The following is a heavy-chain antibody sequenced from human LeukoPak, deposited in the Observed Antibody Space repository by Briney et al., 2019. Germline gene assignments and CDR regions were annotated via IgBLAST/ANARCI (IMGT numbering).Heavy chain of an antibody. D-gene: IGHD2-8*01. V-gene: IGHV3-15*01. CDR1: GFTFSNAW. CDR3: TTGYAIRVP. CDR2: IKTKTDGGTT. J-gene: IGHJ4*02. Sequence: GGSLRLSCAASGFTFSNAWMSWVRQAPGKGLEWVGRIKTKTDGGTTDYAAPVKGRFTISRDDSKNTLYLQMNSLKTVDTGMYYCTTGYAIRVPWGQGTLVSVSS.